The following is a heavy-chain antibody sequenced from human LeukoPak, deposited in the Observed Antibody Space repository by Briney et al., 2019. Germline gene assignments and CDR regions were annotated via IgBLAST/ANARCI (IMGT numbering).Heavy chain of an antibody. D-gene: IGHD6-19*01. CDR2: IIPIFGTA. CDR1: GGTFSSYA. CDR3: ARRAVADSYSWFDP. J-gene: IGHJ5*02. V-gene: IGHV1-69*06. Sequence: GASVKVSCKASGGTFSSYAISWVRQAPGQGLEWMGGIIPIFGTANYAQKFQGRVTITADKSTSTAYMELSSLRSEDTAVYYCARRAVADSYSWFDPWGQGTLVTVSS.